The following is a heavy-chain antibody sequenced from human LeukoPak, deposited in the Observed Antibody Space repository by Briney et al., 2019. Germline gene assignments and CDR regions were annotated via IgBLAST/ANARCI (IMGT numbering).Heavy chain of an antibody. CDR3: ARGPEYSSRGRWFDP. CDR2: INHSGST. D-gene: IGHD6-13*01. V-gene: IGHV4-34*01. Sequence: PSETLSLTCAVYGGSFSGYYWSWIRQPPGKGLEWIGEINHSGSTNYNPSLKSRVTISVDTSKNQFSLKLSSVTAADTAVYYCARGPEYSSRGRWFDPRGQGTLVTVSS. J-gene: IGHJ5*02. CDR1: GGSFSGYY.